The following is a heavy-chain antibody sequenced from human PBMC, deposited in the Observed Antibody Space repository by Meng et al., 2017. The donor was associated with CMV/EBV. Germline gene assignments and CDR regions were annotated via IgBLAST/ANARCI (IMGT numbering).Heavy chain of an antibody. J-gene: IGHJ4*02. CDR3: ARGRDYDSSGYYGY. V-gene: IGHV3-30*03. D-gene: IGHD3-22*01. Sequence: GESLKISCAASGFTFSSYSMNWVRQAPGKGLEWVAVISYDGSNKYYADSVKGRFTISRDNSKNTLYLQMNSLRAEDTAVYYCARGRDYDSSGYYGYWGQGTLVTVSS. CDR2: ISYDGSNK. CDR1: GFTFSSYS.